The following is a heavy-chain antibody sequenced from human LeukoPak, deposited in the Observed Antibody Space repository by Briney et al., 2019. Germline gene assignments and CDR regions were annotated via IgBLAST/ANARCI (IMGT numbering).Heavy chain of an antibody. J-gene: IGHJ4*02. CDR3: ARDMVRGVIAY. D-gene: IGHD3-10*01. CDR2: ISAYNGNT. Sequence: VASVKVSCKASGYTFTSYGISWLRKAPGQGLEWMGWISAYNGNTNYAQKLQGRVTMTTDTSTSTAYMELRSLRSDDTAVYCCARDMVRGVIAYWGQGTLVTVSS. CDR1: GYTFTSYG. V-gene: IGHV1-18*01.